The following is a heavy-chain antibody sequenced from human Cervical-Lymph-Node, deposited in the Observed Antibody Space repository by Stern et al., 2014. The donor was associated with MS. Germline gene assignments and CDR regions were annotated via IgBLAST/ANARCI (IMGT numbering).Heavy chain of an antibody. D-gene: IGHD3-3*01. CDR2: ISAYNGDT. V-gene: IGHV1-18*01. Sequence: QVQLVQSGAEVKKPGASVKVSCKAYGYFFTSYGISWVRQAPGQGLEWMGWISAYNGDTNYAQNVQGSVTMTTDTSTNTAYMDLSSLRSDDTALYYCARDSLIRTFGVEEGMDVWGQGTTVTVSS. CDR1: GYFFTSYG. J-gene: IGHJ6*02. CDR3: ARDSLIRTFGVEEGMDV.